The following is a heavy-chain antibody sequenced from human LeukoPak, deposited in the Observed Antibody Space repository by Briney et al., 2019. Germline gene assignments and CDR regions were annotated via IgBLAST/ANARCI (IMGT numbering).Heavy chain of an antibody. Sequence: SLKVSCKASGGTFSSYAISWVRQAPGQGLEWMGGIIPIFGTANYAQKFQGRVPITADESTSTAYMELSSLRSEDTAVYYCARAARRLVIQAPLDYWGQGTLVTVSS. CDR2: IIPIFGTA. CDR1: GGTFSSYA. J-gene: IGHJ4*02. CDR3: ARAARRLVIQAPLDY. V-gene: IGHV1-69*13. D-gene: IGHD3-9*01.